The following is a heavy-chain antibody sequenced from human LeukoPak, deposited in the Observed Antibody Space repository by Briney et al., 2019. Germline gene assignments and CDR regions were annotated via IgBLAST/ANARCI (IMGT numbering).Heavy chain of an antibody. CDR3: ARAAYRYSSSWHDAFDI. J-gene: IGHJ3*02. V-gene: IGHV4-59*01. CDR1: GGSFSGYY. CDR2: IYYSGST. Sequence: SETLSLTCAVYGGSFSGYYWSWIRQPPGKGLEWIGYIYYSGSTNYNPSLKSRVTISVDTSKNQFSLKLSSVTAADTAVYYCARAAYRYSSSWHDAFDIWGQGTMVTVSS. D-gene: IGHD6-13*01.